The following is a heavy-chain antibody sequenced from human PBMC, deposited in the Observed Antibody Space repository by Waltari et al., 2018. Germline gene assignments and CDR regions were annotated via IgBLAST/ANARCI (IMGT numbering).Heavy chain of an antibody. CDR1: GFTFSSYW. V-gene: IGHV3-7*01. CDR3: ARKLVVGWSDAFDI. CDR2: IKQDGSEK. Sequence: EVQLVESGGGLVQPGGSLRLYCAASGFTFSSYWMSWVRKAPGKGLEWVANIKQDGSEKYYVDSVKGRFTISRDNAKNSLYLQMNSLRAEDTAVYYCARKLVVGWSDAFDIWGQGTMVTVSS. D-gene: IGHD2-21*01. J-gene: IGHJ3*02.